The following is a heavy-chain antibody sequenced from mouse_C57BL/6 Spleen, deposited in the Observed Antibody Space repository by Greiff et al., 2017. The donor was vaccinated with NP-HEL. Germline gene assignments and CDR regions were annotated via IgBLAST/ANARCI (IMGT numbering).Heavy chain of an antibody. J-gene: IGHJ4*01. CDR1: GYSFTGYF. V-gene: IGHV1-20*01. Sequence: VQLKESGPELVKPGDSVKISCKASGYSFTGYFMNWVMQSHGKSLEWIGRINPYNGDTFYIQKFKGKATLTVDKSSSTAHMELRSLTSEDSAVYYCARTENYYAMDYWGQGTSVTVSS. CDR2: INPYNGDT. CDR3: ARTENYYAMDY.